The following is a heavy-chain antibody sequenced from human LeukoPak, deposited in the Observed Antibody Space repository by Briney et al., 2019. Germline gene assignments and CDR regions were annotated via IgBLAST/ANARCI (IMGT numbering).Heavy chain of an antibody. CDR1: GYTFTGYY. D-gene: IGHD6-6*01. V-gene: IGHV1-2*06. CDR3: YLFSSSLFDY. CDR2: INPNSGGT. J-gene: IGHJ4*02. Sequence: ASVKVSCKASGYTFTGYYMHWVPQAPGQGLEWMGRINPNSGGTNYAQKFQGRVTMTRDTSISTAYMELSRLRSDDTAVYYCYLFSSSLFDYWGQGTLVTVSS.